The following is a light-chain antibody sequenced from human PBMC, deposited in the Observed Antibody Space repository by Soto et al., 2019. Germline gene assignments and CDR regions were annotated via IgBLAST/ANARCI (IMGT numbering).Light chain of an antibody. CDR3: AAWDDSLNGRL. CDR2: SNN. Sequence: QAVVTQPPSASGTPGQRVTISCSGSDSNIGSNTVDWYQQLPGTAPKLLIYSNNQRPSGVPDRFSGSKSGTSVSLAISGLQSEDEADYYCAAWDDSLNGRLFGTGTKLTVL. V-gene: IGLV1-44*01. CDR1: DSNIGSNT. J-gene: IGLJ1*01.